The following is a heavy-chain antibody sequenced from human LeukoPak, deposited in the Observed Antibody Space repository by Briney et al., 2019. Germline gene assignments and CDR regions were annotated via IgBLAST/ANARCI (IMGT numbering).Heavy chain of an antibody. J-gene: IGHJ4*02. V-gene: IGHV1-69*05. CDR2: IIPIFGTA. CDR1: GGTFSSYA. CDR3: ARGGWLQLYSFDY. D-gene: IGHD5-24*01. Sequence: ASVKVSCKASGGTFSSYAISWVRQAPGQGLEWMGGIIPIFGTANYAQKFQGRVTITTDESTSTAYMELSSLRSEDTAVYYCARGGWLQLYSFDYWGQGTLVTVSS.